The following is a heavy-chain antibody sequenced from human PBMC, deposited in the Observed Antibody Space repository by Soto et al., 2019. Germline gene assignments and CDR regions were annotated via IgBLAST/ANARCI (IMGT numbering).Heavy chain of an antibody. CDR2: TYYRSRWYN. CDR3: AGPPSLQWYYMDV. D-gene: IGHD6-19*01. V-gene: IGHV6-1*01. CDR1: GDSVSSNSAA. J-gene: IGHJ6*03. Sequence: PSQTLSLTCAISGDSVSSNSAAWNWLRQSPSGGPEWLGRTYYRSRWYNDYAVSVRSRITIKPDTSKNQFSVHLNSVTPEDTAVYYCAGPPSLQWYYMDVWGKGTTVTVSS.